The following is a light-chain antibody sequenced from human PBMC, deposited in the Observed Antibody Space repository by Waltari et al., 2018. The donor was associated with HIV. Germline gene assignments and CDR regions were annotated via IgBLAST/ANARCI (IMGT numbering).Light chain of an antibody. J-gene: IGKJ4*01. V-gene: IGKV4-1*01. CDR2: WAS. Sequence: DIVMTQSPDSLPVSLGERATLNCTLIRTILFSSDNRNYLAWYQQKPRQPPKLLISWASTRESGVPDRFSGSGSGTDFTLTITRLQAEDVAVYHCQQYFRIPPTFGGGTKVEIK. CDR1: RTILFSSDNRNY. CDR3: QQYFRIPPT.